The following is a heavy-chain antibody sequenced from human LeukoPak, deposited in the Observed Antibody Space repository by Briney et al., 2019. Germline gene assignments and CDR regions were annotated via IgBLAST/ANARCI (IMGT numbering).Heavy chain of an antibody. Sequence: SETLSLTCTVSGVSINSHYWSWIRQPPGKGLECIGFIYDSGSANYKSSLESRVTMTVDTSKNQFSLKLNSVTAADTAVYYCARVLQNYYHLDVWGKGTTVTVSS. CDR1: GVSINSHY. D-gene: IGHD3-3*01. CDR2: IYDSGSA. J-gene: IGHJ6*03. V-gene: IGHV4-59*11. CDR3: ARVLQNYYHLDV.